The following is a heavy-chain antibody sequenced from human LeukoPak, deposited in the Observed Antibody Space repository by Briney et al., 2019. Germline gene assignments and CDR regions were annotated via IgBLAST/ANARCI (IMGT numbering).Heavy chain of an antibody. D-gene: IGHD1-14*01. J-gene: IGHJ6*03. CDR2: IYYSGSI. CDR1: GGSISSYY. V-gene: IGHV4-59*01. CDR3: ARFAGTGPLYYYYYYMDV. Sequence: SETLSLTCTVSGGSISSYYWSWIRQPPGKGLEWIGYIYYSGSINYNPSLKSRVTISVDTSKNQFSLKLSSVTAADTAVYYCARFAGTGPLYYYYYYMDVWGKGTTVTVSS.